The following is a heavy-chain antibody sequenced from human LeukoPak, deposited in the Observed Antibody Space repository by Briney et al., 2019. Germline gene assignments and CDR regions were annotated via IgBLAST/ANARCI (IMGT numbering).Heavy chain of an antibody. J-gene: IGHJ4*02. Sequence: ASVKVSCKASGYTFTSYGVSWVRQAPGQGLEWMGWITTYNGNTNYALKFQGRVTMTTDTSTSTAYMELRSLRSDDTAVYYCARGLGNYPEIPLDYWGQGTLVTVSS. CDR1: GYTFTSYG. CDR2: ITTYNGNT. D-gene: IGHD3-16*02. CDR3: ARGLGNYPEIPLDY. V-gene: IGHV1-18*01.